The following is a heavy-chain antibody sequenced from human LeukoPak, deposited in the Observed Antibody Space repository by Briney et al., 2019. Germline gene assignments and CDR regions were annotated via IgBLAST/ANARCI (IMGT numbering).Heavy chain of an antibody. Sequence: KASETLSLTCAVYGGSFSGYYWSWIRQPPGKGLEWIGEINHSGSTNYNPSLKSRVTISVDTSKNQFSLKLSSVTAADTAVYYCARFGGIAVRDVWGQGTTVTVSS. CDR1: GGSFSGYY. CDR2: INHSGST. CDR3: ARFGGIAVRDV. D-gene: IGHD6-19*01. V-gene: IGHV4-34*01. J-gene: IGHJ6*02.